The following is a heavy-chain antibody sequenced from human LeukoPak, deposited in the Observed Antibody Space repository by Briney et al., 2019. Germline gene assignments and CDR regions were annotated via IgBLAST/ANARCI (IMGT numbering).Heavy chain of an antibody. CDR3: ATDQAPSNYVGLDV. CDR1: GYTLTELS. CDR2: FDPEDGET. Sequence: ASVKVSCKVSGYTLTELSMHWVRQAPGKGLEWMGGFDPEDGETIYAQKFQGRVTMTEDTSTDTAYMELSSLRSEDTAVYYCATDQAPSNYVGLDVWGQGTTVTVSS. J-gene: IGHJ6*02. D-gene: IGHD4-11*01. V-gene: IGHV1-24*01.